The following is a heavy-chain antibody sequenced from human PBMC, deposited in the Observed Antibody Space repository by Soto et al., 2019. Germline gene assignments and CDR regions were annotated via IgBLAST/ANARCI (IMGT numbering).Heavy chain of an antibody. D-gene: IGHD3-22*01. Sequence: QVQLVQSGAEVKKPGASVKVSCKASGYTFTSYGISWVRQAPGQGLEWMGWISAYNGNTNYAQKLQGRVTMTTDTSKSTAYKELRSLRSDGTAVYYCARGYYDSSGYYLNWFAPWGQGTLVTVSS. CDR1: GYTFTSYG. CDR2: ISAYNGNT. CDR3: ARGYYDSSGYYLNWFAP. V-gene: IGHV1-18*04. J-gene: IGHJ5*02.